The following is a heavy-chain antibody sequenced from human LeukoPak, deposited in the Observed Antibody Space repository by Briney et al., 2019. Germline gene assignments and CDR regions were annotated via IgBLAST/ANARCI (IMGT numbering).Heavy chain of an antibody. V-gene: IGHV3-23*01. D-gene: IGHD3-16*01. CDR1: GFTFSNYA. J-gene: IGHJ4*02. Sequence: SGGSLRLSCAASGFTFSNYAMTWVRQAPGKGLEWVSVISGSNGNTYYADSVKGRFTISRDNSKNTLYLQMNSLRAEDTAVYYCARRLGDSWGQGTLVTVSS. CDR3: ARRLGDS. CDR2: ISGSNGNT.